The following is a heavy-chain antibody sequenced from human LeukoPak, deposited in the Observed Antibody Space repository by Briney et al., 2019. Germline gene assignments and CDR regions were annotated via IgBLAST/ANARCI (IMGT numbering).Heavy chain of an antibody. D-gene: IGHD2-2*01. CDR1: GGSFSGYY. CDR2: INHSGST. CDR3: ARGSCSSTSRGRNWFDP. J-gene: IGHJ5*02. Sequence: PSETLSLTCAVYGGSFSGYYWSWIRQPPGKGLEWIGEINHSGSTNYNPSLKSRVTISVDTSKNQFSLKLSSVTAADTAVYYCARGSCSSTSRGRNWFDPWGQGTLVTVSS. V-gene: IGHV4-34*01.